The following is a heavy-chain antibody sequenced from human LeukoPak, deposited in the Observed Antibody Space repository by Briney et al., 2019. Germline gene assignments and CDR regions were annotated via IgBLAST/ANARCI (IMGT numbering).Heavy chain of an antibody. J-gene: IGHJ4*02. CDR3: AREAYVYGGKDPYYFDY. Sequence: GGSLRLSCAASGFTFSSYWMNWVRQAPGKGLEWVSYISSSSSTIYYADSVKGRFTISRDNAKNSLYLQMNSLRAEDTAVYYCAREAYVYGGKDPYYFDYWGQGTLVTVSS. D-gene: IGHD4-23*01. CDR1: GFTFSSYW. CDR2: ISSSSSTI. V-gene: IGHV3-48*01.